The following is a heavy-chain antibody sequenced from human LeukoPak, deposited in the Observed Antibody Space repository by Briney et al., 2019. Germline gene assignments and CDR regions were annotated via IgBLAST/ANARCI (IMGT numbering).Heavy chain of an antibody. Sequence: SETLSLTCTVSGGSISTSSYYWGWIRQPPGNGLEWIGSIYYSGSTYYNPSLKSRVTISVDMSKNQFSLKLSSVTAADTAVYYCARHSLGSSSFKFHYWGQGSLVTVSS. CDR1: GGSISTSSYY. CDR2: IYYSGST. D-gene: IGHD6-13*01. J-gene: IGHJ4*02. V-gene: IGHV4-39*01. CDR3: ARHSLGSSSFKFHY.